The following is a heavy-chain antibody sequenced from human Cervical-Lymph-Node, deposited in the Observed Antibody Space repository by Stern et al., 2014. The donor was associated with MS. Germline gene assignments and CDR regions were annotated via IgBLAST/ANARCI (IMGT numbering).Heavy chain of an antibody. CDR1: GYSFATYW. V-gene: IGHV5-51*03. J-gene: IGHJ6*02. D-gene: IGHD5-18*01. CDR2: IYPGDSDP. Sequence: VQLEESGAEVKKPGESLKISCKGSGYSFATYWIGWVRQMPGKGLEWIGIIYPGDSDPRYSQSFQGQVTIPADKSISTAYLHWSSLKASDTAMYYCARPGDDTAKYGLDVWGQGTTVTVSS. CDR3: ARPGDDTAKYGLDV.